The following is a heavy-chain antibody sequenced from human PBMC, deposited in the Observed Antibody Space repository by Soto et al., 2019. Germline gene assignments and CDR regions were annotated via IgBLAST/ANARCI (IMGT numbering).Heavy chain of an antibody. CDR3: AKAQWELLWGCPNY. V-gene: IGHV3-23*01. D-gene: IGHD1-26*01. CDR1: GFTFSSYA. Sequence: EVQLLESGGGLVQPGGSLRLSCAASGFTFSSYAMSWVRQAPGKGLEWVSAISGSGGSTYYADSVKGRFTISRDNSKTTLYLQMNSLRAEDTAVYYCAKAQWELLWGCPNYWGQGTLVTVSS. CDR2: ISGSGGST. J-gene: IGHJ4*02.